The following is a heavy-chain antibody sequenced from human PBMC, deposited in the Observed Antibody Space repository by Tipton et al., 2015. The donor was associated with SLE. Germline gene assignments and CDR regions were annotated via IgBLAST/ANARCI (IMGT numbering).Heavy chain of an antibody. V-gene: IGHV4-4*07. CDR1: GGSISSYY. D-gene: IGHD3-10*01. J-gene: IGHJ5*02. Sequence: TLSLTCTVSGGSISSYYWSWIRQPAGKGLEWIGRIYTSGSTNYNPSLKSRVTMSVDTSKNQFSLKLSSVTAADTAVYYCARVPGFGEFWWFDPWGQGTLVAVSS. CDR2: IYTSGST. CDR3: ARVPGFGEFWWFDP.